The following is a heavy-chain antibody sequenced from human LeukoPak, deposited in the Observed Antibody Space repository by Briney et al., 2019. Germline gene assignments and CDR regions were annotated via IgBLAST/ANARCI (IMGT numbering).Heavy chain of an antibody. D-gene: IGHD3-10*01. CDR3: AKDRGVWAFDI. J-gene: IGHJ3*02. CDR2: ISYDGSNK. CDR1: GITLSSYD. Sequence: PGRSLRLSCAASGITLSSYDMHWVRQAPGKALEWVAVISYDGSNKGYADSVKGRFTISRDNSKNTLDLQMNSLRAEDTAVYYCAKDRGVWAFDIWGQGTMVTVSS. V-gene: IGHV3-30-3*01.